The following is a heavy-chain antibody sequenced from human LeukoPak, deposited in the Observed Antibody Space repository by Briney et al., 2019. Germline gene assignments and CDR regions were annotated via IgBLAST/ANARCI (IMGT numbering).Heavy chain of an antibody. J-gene: IGHJ4*02. CDR1: GFTFTNAW. CDR3: TTDLGTYYHGSQRLIPIDY. CDR2: IKSKTDGETT. D-gene: IGHD3-10*01. Sequence: GGSLRLSCVDSGFTFTNAWMSWVRQAPGKGLEWIGRIKSKTDGETTNYAEPVRGRFTISRDNSKSAVYLQMNSLKIEDTAVYYCTTDLGTYYHGSQRLIPIDYWGQGTLVTVSS. V-gene: IGHV3-15*01.